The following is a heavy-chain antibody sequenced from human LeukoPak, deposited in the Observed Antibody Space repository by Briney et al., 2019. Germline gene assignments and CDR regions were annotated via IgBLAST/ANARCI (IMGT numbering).Heavy chain of an antibody. CDR2: ISYDGSNK. CDR3: VRDWGGPDDY. CDR1: GFTFNTYG. D-gene: IGHD3-16*01. Sequence: GGSLRLSCAASGFTFNTYGMHWVRQAPGKGLEWVAVISYDGSNKYYADSVKGRFTISRDNSKNTLYMQMNSLRADDTAVYYCVRDWGGPDDYWGQGTLVSVSS. V-gene: IGHV3-30*03. J-gene: IGHJ4*02.